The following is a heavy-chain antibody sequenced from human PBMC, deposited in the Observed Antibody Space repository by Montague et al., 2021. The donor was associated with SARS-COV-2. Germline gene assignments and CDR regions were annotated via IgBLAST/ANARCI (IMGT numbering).Heavy chain of an antibody. Sequence: SETLSLTCTVSGGSISSSSSYWGWIRQPPGMGLEWIGSIYYSGSTYYNPSLKSRITISVDTSKNQFSLRLTSVTAADTAVYYCARDIRIPMLIVIQGYGMDVWGQGTTVTASS. CDR2: IYYSGST. CDR3: ARDIRIPMLIVIQGYGMDV. D-gene: IGHD3-22*01. J-gene: IGHJ6*02. V-gene: IGHV4-39*07. CDR1: GGSISSSSSY.